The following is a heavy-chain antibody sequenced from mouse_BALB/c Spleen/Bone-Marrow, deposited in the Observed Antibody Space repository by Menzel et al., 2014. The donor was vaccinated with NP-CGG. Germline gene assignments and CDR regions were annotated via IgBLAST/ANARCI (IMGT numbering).Heavy chain of an antibody. CDR3: ASYRYAWYFDV. J-gene: IGHJ1*01. V-gene: IGHV14-3*02. D-gene: IGHD2-14*01. Sequence: VQLQQSGAELVKPGASVKLSCTASGFNIKDTYMHWVKQRPEKGLEWIGRIDPANGNTKYDPKFQGKATITADTSSNTAYLQLSNLTSEDTAVYYCASYRYAWYFDVWGAGTTVTASS. CDR1: GFNIKDTY. CDR2: IDPANGNT.